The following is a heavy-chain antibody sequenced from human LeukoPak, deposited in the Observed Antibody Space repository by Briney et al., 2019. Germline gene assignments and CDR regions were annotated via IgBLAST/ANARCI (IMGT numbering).Heavy chain of an antibody. D-gene: IGHD3-10*01. CDR3: ARSGRGRGYKEA. Sequence: GASVNVSCQASVYTFTYYYMHWVRQAPGQGREWMGWINPNSGGTNYAQKFQGRVTMTRDTSISTAYMELSRLRSDDTAVYYCARSGRGRGYKEAWGQGTLVTVSS. J-gene: IGHJ4*02. V-gene: IGHV1-2*02. CDR2: INPNSGGT. CDR1: VYTFTYYY.